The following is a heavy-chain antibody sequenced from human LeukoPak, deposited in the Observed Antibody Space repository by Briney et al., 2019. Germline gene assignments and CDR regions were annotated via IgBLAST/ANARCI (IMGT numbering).Heavy chain of an antibody. J-gene: IGHJ5*02. CDR2: ISAYNGNT. CDR1: GYTFTSYG. CDR3: AREEYYYDSSGKNWFDP. Sequence: GASVKVSCKASGYTFTSYGISWVRQAPGQGLEWMGWISAYNGNTNYAQKLQGRVTMTRDMSTSTVYMELSSLRSEDTAVYYCAREEYYYDSSGKNWFDPWGQGTLVTVSS. V-gene: IGHV1-18*01. D-gene: IGHD3-22*01.